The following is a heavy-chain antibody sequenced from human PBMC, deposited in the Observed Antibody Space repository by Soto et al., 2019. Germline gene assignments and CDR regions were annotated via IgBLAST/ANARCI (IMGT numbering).Heavy chain of an antibody. CDR3: ARDQGTYCSIINCFYYYAMDV. J-gene: IGHJ6*02. D-gene: IGHD2-2*01. CDR1: GFTFSSHA. V-gene: IGHV3-30-3*01. Sequence: QVQLVESGGGVVQPGRPLRLSCAASGFTFSSHAMHWVRQAPGKGPEWVTTISYDGSNEYYADSVKGRFTVSRDNAKNLVFLQMNSLRDEDTAVYYCARDQGTYCSIINCFYYYAMDVWGQGTTVTVSS. CDR2: ISYDGSNE.